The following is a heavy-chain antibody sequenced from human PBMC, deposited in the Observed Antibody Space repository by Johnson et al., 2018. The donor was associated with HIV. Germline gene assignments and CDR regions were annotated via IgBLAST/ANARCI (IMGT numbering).Heavy chain of an antibody. D-gene: IGHD5-12*01. CDR2: IKQDESEK. J-gene: IGHJ3*02. V-gene: IGHV3-7*01. CDR1: GFIFSSYW. Sequence: VQLVESGGGLVQPGRSLRLSCVGSGFIFSSYWMSWVRQAPGKGLEWVANIKQDESEKYHVDSVKGRFTISRDNSKNTLYLQMNSLRAEDTAVYYCARDRGYSGYDWGAFDIWGQGTMVTVSS. CDR3: ARDRGYSGYDWGAFDI.